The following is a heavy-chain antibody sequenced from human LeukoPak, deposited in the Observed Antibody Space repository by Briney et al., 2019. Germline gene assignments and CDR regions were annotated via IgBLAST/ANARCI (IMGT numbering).Heavy chain of an antibody. D-gene: IGHD3-10*01. CDR3: ARGRGIDY. Sequence: GGSLRLSCAASGFTFSSYAMHWVRQAPGKGLEWVAVISYDGSNKYYADFVKGRFTISRDNAQNSLYLQMSSLRAEDTAVYYCARGRGIDYWGQETLVTVSS. CDR1: GFTFSSYA. J-gene: IGHJ4*02. V-gene: IGHV3-30-3*01. CDR2: ISYDGSNK.